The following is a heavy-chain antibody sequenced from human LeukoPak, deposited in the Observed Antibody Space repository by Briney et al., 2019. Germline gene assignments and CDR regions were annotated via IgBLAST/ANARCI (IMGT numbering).Heavy chain of an antibody. J-gene: IGHJ6*02. V-gene: IGHV1-3*01. CDR3: ARGFGSGSYYRPYYYYGMDV. Sequence: ASVKVSCKASGYTFTSYAMHWVRQAPGQRLEWMGWINAGNGNTKYSQKLQGRVTMTTDTSTSTAYMELRSLRSDDTAVYYCARGFGSGSYYRPYYYYGMDVWGQGTTVTVSS. D-gene: IGHD3-10*01. CDR2: INAGNGNT. CDR1: GYTFTSYA.